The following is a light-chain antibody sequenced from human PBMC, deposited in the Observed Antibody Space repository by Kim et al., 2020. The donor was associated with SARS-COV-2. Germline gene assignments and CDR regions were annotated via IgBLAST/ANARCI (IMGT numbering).Light chain of an antibody. CDR3: AAWDDSLNGLV. J-gene: IGLJ2*01. V-gene: IGLV1-44*01. Sequence: GQGFTISSPEQTVTNGSHPVIWYQQFPQTTPNLLIHADDQRPSGVPDRFSGSKSGISASLAISGLQSADESDYYCAAWDDSLNGLVFGGGTKVTVL. CDR2: ADD. CDR1: TVTNGSHP.